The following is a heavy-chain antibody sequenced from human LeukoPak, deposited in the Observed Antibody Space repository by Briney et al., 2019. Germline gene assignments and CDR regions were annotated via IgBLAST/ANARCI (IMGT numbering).Heavy chain of an antibody. J-gene: IGHJ6*02. D-gene: IGHD6-19*01. Sequence: SVKVSCKASGGTFSSYAISWVRQAPGQGLEWMGGIIPIFGTANYAQKFQGRVTITADESTSTAYMELSSLRSEDTAVYYCARDRLGQWPTQTKYYYYYGMDVWGQGTTVTVSS. CDR1: GGTFSSYA. V-gene: IGHV1-69*13. CDR3: ARDRLGQWPTQTKYYYYYGMDV. CDR2: IIPIFGTA.